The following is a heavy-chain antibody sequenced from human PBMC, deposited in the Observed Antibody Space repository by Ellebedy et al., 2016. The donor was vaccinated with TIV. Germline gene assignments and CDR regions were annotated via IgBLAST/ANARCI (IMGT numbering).Heavy chain of an antibody. CDR1: GFTFSVYW. CDR2: VKHDGSDA. CDR3: ATDRFNWYFDL. D-gene: IGHD3-16*01. J-gene: IGHJ2*01. V-gene: IGHV3-7*01. Sequence: GESLKISXVASGFTFSVYWMNWVRQAPGKGLERVATVKHDGSDAYYVDSVRGRFTISRDNAKNSLYLQMNSLKAEDTAMYYCATDRFNWYFDLWGRGTLVTVSS.